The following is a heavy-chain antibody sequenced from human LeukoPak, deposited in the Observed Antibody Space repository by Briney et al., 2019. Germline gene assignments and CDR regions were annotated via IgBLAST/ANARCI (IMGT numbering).Heavy chain of an antibody. V-gene: IGHV4-34*01. CDR2: INHSGST. CDR3: ARGPEGIAAAGRDY. CDR1: GGSFSGYY. J-gene: IGHJ4*02. Sequence: SETLSLTCAVYGGSFSGYYWSWIRQPPGKGLEWIGEINHSGSTNYNPSLKSRVTISGDTSKNQFSLKLSSVTAADTAVYYCARGPEGIAAAGRDYWGQGTLVTVSS. D-gene: IGHD6-13*01.